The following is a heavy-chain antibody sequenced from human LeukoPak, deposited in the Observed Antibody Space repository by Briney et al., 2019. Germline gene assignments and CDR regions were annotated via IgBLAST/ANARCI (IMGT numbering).Heavy chain of an antibody. Sequence: PGRSLRLPCAASGFTFSSYAMHWVRQAPGKGLEWVAVISYDGSNKYYADSVKGRFTISRDNSKNTLYLQMNSLRAEDTAVYYCARDRSYYDFWSIGIFDYWGQGTLVTVSS. CDR1: GFTFSSYA. D-gene: IGHD3-3*01. J-gene: IGHJ4*02. CDR2: ISYDGSNK. CDR3: ARDRSYYDFWSIGIFDY. V-gene: IGHV3-30-3*01.